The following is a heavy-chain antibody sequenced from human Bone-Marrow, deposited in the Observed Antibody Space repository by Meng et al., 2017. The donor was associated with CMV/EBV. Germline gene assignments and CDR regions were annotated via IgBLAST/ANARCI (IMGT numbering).Heavy chain of an antibody. CDR2: INPSGGST. D-gene: IGHD2-2*01. CDR1: GYTFTSYY. V-gene: IGHV1-46*01. Sequence: QVQLGQLGAEVKKPGASVKVSCKASGYTFTSYYMHWVRQAPGQGLEWMGIINPSGGSTSYAQKFQGRVTMTRDTSTSTVYMELSSLRSEDTAVYYCARDLVVVPAANNWFDPWGQGTLVTVSS. CDR3: ARDLVVVPAANNWFDP. J-gene: IGHJ5*02.